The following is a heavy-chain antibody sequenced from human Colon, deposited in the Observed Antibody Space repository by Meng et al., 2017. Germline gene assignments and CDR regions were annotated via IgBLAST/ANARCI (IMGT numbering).Heavy chain of an antibody. V-gene: IGHV4-39*07. CDR1: GGSINIPGYY. J-gene: IGHJ4*02. CDR2: IGHAGAL. CDR3: ARDPRFCSSTLLCNGLN. Sequence: QPQLQESGPGLVKPSEALFLTCTFSGGSINIPGYYWGWIRQPPGKGLEWIGSIGHAGALYYTPSLKSRVTISVDTSKNQFSLKLSSVTAADTAVYYCARDPRFCSSTLLCNGLNWGQGTLVTVSS. D-gene: IGHD2-2*01.